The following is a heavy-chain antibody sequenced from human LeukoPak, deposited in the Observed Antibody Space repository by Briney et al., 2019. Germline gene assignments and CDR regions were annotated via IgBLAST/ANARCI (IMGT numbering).Heavy chain of an antibody. J-gene: IGHJ4*02. D-gene: IGHD3-16*01. CDR1: GFTFDVCA. V-gene: IGHV3-23*01. CDR3: AKTHGIYDYVWGSPFDY. Sequence: PGRSLGLSXAVSGFTFDVCAMHGVRQAPGKGLEWGSDISGSGGRTYEADSVKGRFTISRDNSKNTLYLQMNSLRAEDTAVYYCAKTHGIYDYVWGSPFDYWSQGTLVTVSS. CDR2: ISGSGGRT.